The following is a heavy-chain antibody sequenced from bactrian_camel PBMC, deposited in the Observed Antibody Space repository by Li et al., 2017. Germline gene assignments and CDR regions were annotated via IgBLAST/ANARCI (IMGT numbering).Heavy chain of an antibody. J-gene: IGHJ6*01. CDR1: GFTFSRYC. V-gene: IGHV3S55*01. D-gene: IGHD1*01. CDR3: AASSVWRSCRTFAY. Sequence: HVQLVESGGGSVQAGGSLKLSCSASGFTFSRYCMGWFRLAPGKEREEVAAIGSDGSTRYADSVKGRFTISRDNAENTLYLQMNSLKPEDTAMYYCAASSVWRSCRTFAYWGQGTQVTVS. CDR2: IGSDGST.